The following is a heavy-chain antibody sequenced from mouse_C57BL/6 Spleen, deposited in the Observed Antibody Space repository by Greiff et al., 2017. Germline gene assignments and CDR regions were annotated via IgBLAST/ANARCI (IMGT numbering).Heavy chain of an antibody. CDR2: INPGSGDT. CDR1: GYAFTNYL. CDR3: ARGTTVVATGCDY. D-gene: IGHD1-1*01. J-gene: IGHJ2*01. Sequence: QVQLQQSGAELVRPGTSVKVSCKASGYAFTNYLIEWVKQRPGQGLEWIGVINPGSGDTNYNGKFKGKATLTADKSSSTAYMQLSSLTSEDSAVYFCARGTTVVATGCDYWGQGTTLTVSS. V-gene: IGHV1-54*01.